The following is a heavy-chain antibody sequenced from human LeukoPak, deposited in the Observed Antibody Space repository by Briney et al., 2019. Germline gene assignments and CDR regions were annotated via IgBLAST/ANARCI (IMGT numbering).Heavy chain of an antibody. J-gene: IGHJ6*02. CDR2: IYSGGST. Sequence: GGSLRLSCAASGFTVSSNYMSWVRQAPGKGLEWVSVIYSGGSTYYADSVKGRFTISRDNSKNTLYLQMNSLRAEDTAVYYCARILAARSCCMDVWGQGTTVTVSS. D-gene: IGHD6-6*01. V-gene: IGHV3-66*01. CDR3: ARILAARSCCMDV. CDR1: GFTVSSNY.